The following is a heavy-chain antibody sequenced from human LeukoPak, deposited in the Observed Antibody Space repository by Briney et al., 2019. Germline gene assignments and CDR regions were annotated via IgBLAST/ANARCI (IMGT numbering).Heavy chain of an antibody. V-gene: IGHV3-23*01. CDR1: GFTFSSYA. CDR3: ATYRQVLLPFES. D-gene: IGHD2-8*02. J-gene: IGHJ4*02. CDR2: ISGRGDDT. Sequence: GGSLRLSCAASGFTFSSYAMSWVRQAPGRGLEWVSAISGRGDDTYYADSVKGRFTISRDNSKNRLSLQMNTLRAEDTAIYYCATYRQVLLPFESWGQGTLVTVSS.